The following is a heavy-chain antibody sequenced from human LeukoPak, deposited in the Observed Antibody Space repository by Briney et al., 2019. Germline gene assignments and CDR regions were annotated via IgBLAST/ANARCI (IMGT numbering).Heavy chain of an antibody. V-gene: IGHV4-59*08. D-gene: IGHD3-10*01. CDR3: ARLFMVRGAEGPFDY. J-gene: IGHJ4*02. Sequence: SETLSLTCTVSGGSISSYYWSWIRQPPGKGLEWIGYIYYSGSTNYNPSLKSRVTISVDTSKNQFSLKLSSVTAADTAVYYCARLFMVRGAEGPFDYWGQGTLVTVSS. CDR1: GGSISSYY. CDR2: IYYSGST.